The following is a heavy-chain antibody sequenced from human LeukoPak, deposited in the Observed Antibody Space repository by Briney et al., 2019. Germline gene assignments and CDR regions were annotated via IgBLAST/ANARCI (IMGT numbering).Heavy chain of an antibody. CDR1: GYIFTSYY. V-gene: IGHV1-46*01. CDR2: INPSGGTT. CDR3: ARFAVHRRIAVAGQFGLDY. D-gene: IGHD6-19*01. J-gene: IGHJ4*02. Sequence: ASVKVSCKASGYIFTSYYIHWVRQAPGQGLEWMGIINPSGGTTNYAQKFQGRVTMTRDTSTSTVYMELSSLRSDDTAVYYCARFAVHRRIAVAGQFGLDYWGQGTLVTVSS.